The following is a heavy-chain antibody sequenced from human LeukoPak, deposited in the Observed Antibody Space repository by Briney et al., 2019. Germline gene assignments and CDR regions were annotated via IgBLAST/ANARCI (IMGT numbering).Heavy chain of an antibody. CDR1: GGSISSSSYY. J-gene: IGHJ4*02. CDR2: IYYSGST. CDR3: ARGRIQLWLLDY. D-gene: IGHD5-18*01. V-gene: IGHV4-39*01. Sequence: SETLSLTCTVSGGSISSSSYYWGWIRQPPGKGLEWIGSIYYSGSTYYNPSLKSRVTISVDTSKNQFSLKLSSVTAADTAVYYCARGRIQLWLLDYWGQGTLVTVSS.